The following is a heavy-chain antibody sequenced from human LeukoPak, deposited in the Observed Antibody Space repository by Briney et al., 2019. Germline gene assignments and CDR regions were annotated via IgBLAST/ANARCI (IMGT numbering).Heavy chain of an antibody. J-gene: IGHJ6*02. CDR2: INHNGNVN. Sequence: PGGSLRLSCAASGFTFSSYWMNWARQAPGKGLEWVASINHNGNVNYYVDSVKGRFTISRDNAKTSLYLQMSNLRAEDTAVYFCARGGGLDVWGQGDTVTVSS. CDR1: GFTFSSYW. CDR3: ARGGGLDV. D-gene: IGHD3-16*01. V-gene: IGHV3-7*03.